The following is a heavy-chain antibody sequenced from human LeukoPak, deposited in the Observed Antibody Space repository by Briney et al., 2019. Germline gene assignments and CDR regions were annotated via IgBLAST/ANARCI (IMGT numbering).Heavy chain of an antibody. CDR2: ISSSGSST. V-gene: IGHV3-23*01. CDR1: GFAVKSSY. J-gene: IGHJ4*02. D-gene: IGHD2-15*01. Sequence: GGSLRLSCAASGFAVKSSYMSWVRQAPGKGLEWVSAISSSGSSTYYADSVKGRFTISRDNSKSTLYLQMNSLRAEDTAVYYCAKSRGRGDCSGGSCYSGNWGQGTPVTVSS. CDR3: AKSRGRGDCSGGSCYSGN.